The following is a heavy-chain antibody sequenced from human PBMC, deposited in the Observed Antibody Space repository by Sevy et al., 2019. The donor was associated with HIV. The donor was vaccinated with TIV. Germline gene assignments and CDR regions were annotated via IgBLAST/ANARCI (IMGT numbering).Heavy chain of an antibody. CDR2: ISAYNGNK. D-gene: IGHD1-26*01. V-gene: IGHV1-18*01. CDR1: GYTFTSYG. Sequence: ASVKVSCKASGYTFTSYGISWVRQAPGQGLEWMGWISAYNGNKNYAQKLQGRVTMTTDTSKGTAYMELRSLRSDDTAVYYCEREGKRVGAFTWFDSWGQGTLVTVSS. J-gene: IGHJ5*01. CDR3: EREGKRVGAFTWFDS.